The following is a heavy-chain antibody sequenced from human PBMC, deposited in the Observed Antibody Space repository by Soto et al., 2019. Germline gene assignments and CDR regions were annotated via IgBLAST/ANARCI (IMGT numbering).Heavy chain of an antibody. J-gene: IGHJ4*02. CDR1: GGSFSGYY. CDR2: INHSGST. Sequence: PSETLSLTCAVYGGSFSGYYWSWIRQPPGKGLEWIGEINHSGSTNYNPSLESRVTISVDTSKNQFSLKLSSVTAADTAVYYCARGQRDIVVVVAAPHFDYWGQVTLVTVSS. CDR3: ARGQRDIVVVVAAPHFDY. V-gene: IGHV4-34*01. D-gene: IGHD2-15*01.